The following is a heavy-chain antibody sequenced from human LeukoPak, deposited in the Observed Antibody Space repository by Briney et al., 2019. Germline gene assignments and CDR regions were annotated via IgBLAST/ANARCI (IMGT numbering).Heavy chain of an antibody. V-gene: IGHV1-18*01. CDR2: ISAYNGNT. D-gene: IGHD3-9*01. Sequence: ASVKVSCKASGYTFTSYGISWVRQAPGQGLEWMGWISAYNGNTNYAQKLQGRVTMTTDTSTSTAYMELRSLRSDDTAVYYCARQRYFDWLPSFDYWGQGTLVTVSS. CDR1: GYTFTSYG. J-gene: IGHJ4*02. CDR3: ARQRYFDWLPSFDY.